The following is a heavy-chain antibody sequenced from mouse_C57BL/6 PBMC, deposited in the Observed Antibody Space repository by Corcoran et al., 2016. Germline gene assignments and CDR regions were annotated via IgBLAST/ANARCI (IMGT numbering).Heavy chain of an antibody. D-gene: IGHD1-1*01. CDR1: GYTFTDYE. J-gene: IGHJ2*01. Sequence: QVQLQQSGAELVRPGASVTLSCKASGYTFTDYEMHWVKQTPVHGLEWIGAIDPETGGTAYNQKFKGKAILTADKSSSTAYMELRSLTSEDSAVYYCTRGEVGTTRLRDYWGQGTTLTVSS. CDR3: TRGEVGTTRLRDY. CDR2: IDPETGGT. V-gene: IGHV1-15*01.